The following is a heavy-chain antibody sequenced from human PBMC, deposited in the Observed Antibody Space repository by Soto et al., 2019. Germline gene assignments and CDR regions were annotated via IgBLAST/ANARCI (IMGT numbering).Heavy chain of an antibody. CDR3: TKGTDYYDSARVSPNWFDH. V-gene: IGHV3-48*02. D-gene: IGHD3-10*01. CDR1: GFTFSSYS. CDR2: ISMSGGTV. J-gene: IGHJ5*02. Sequence: EVQLVESGGGLIQPGGSQRLSCAASGFTFSSYSMNWVRQAPGKGLEWVSYISMSGGTVYYADSVRGRFTISRDNAKGSLYLQMSSLRDEDTAVYYCTKGTDYYDSARVSPNWFDHWGQGTLVTVTS.